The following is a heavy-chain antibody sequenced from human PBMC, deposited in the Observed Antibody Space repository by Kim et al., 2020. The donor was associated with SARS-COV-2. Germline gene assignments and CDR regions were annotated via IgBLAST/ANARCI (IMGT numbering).Heavy chain of an antibody. D-gene: IGHD5-12*01. Sequence: RFTISRDNAKNSLYLQMNSLRDEDTAVYYCARDRGDSGYDYAQYSYGMDVWGQGTTVTVSS. CDR3: ARDRGDSGYDYAQYSYGMDV. J-gene: IGHJ6*02. V-gene: IGHV3-48*02.